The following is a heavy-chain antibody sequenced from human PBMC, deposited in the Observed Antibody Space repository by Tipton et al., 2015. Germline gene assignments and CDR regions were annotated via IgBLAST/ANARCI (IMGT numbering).Heavy chain of an antibody. V-gene: IGHV4-61*01. CDR2: ISHRDGT. J-gene: IGHJ6*02. Sequence: TLSLTCTVSGGSVSSGSYHWGWIRQAPGKGLEWIGYISHRDGTNYNPSLKSRVTISLDTSKSQFSLRLISMTAADTAVYYCARDREHGMDVWVQWTTVTVSS. CDR1: GGSVSSGSYH. CDR3: ARDREHGMDV. D-gene: IGHD5-24*01.